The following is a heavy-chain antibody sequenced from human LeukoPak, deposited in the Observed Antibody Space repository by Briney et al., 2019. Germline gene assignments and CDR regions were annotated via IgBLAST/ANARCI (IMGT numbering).Heavy chain of an antibody. CDR1: GGSISTYY. CDR3: ARDRLGLPVDY. V-gene: IGHV4-59*01. CDR2: IYYSGST. Sequence: SETLSLTCTVSGGSISTYYWTWIRQPPGKGLEWIGYIYYSGSTNYNPSLKSRVTMSVDTSKNQFSLKLNSVTAADTAVYYCARDRLGLPVDYWGRGTLVTVSS. D-gene: IGHD3-16*01. J-gene: IGHJ4*02.